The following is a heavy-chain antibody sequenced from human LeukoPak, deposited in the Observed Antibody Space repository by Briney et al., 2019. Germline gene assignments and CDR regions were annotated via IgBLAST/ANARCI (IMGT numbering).Heavy chain of an antibody. V-gene: IGHV3-48*02. J-gene: IGHJ4*01. CDR2: ISGSSNTI. CDR3: AKEQVSGGWQPDEH. CDR1: GFTFSTYS. D-gene: IGHD6-19*01. Sequence: AGGSLRLSCATSGFTFSTYSMNWVRQAPGKGLEWVSYISGSSNTIYYADSVKGRFTISRDNAKNSLYLQMNSLMDKETAVYLCAKEQVSGGWQPDEHWGQGTLVTVSS.